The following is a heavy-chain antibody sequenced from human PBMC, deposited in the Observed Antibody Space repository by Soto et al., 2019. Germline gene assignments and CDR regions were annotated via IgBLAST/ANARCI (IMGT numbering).Heavy chain of an antibody. CDR2: IYYNGDT. J-gene: IGHJ4*02. CDR3: AREGGDFVQVPYY. V-gene: IGHV4-30-4*01. Sequence: QVRLQESGPKLVRPSQTLSLTCSVSGVSINRGDYYWSWIRQSPARGLEWIRSIYYNGDTNYNPSLVIRVTMSLDTSKNQFFLDLQSVVAADSAVYFCAREGGDFVQVPYYWGQGTLITVSS. D-gene: IGHD3-3*01. CDR1: GVSINRGDYY.